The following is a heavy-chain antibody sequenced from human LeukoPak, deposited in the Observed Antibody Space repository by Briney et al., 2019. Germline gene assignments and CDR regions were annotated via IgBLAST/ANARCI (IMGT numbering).Heavy chain of an antibody. CDR2: IIPIFGTA. CDR1: GGTFTSYA. V-gene: IGHV1-69*01. CDR3: ARVGTTVTQNPYYYYGMDV. Sequence: SVKVSCKASGGTFTSYAISWVRQAPGRGLEWMGGIIPIFGTANYAQKFQGRVTITADESTSTAYMELSSLRSEDTAVYYCARVGTTVTQNPYYYYGMDVWGEGTTVTVSS. D-gene: IGHD4-17*01. J-gene: IGHJ6*04.